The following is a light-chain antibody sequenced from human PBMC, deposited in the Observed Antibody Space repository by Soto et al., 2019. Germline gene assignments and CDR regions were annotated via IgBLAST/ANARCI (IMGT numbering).Light chain of an antibody. V-gene: IGLV2-14*01. J-gene: IGLJ3*02. CDR1: SSDVGGYNY. CDR3: CSYTSSGTWV. Sequence: QPALTQPASVSGSPGQSITISCTGTSSDVGGYNYVSWFQQHPGEAPKLMIYEVDYRPSGISDRFSAFKSGNTASLTISGLQAEDEADYYCCSYTSSGTWVFGGGTKLTVL. CDR2: EVD.